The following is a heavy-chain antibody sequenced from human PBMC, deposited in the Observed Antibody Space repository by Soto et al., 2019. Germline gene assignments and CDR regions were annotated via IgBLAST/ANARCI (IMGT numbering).Heavy chain of an antibody. V-gene: IGHV3-21*06. CDR2: LSSTNRFI. CDR3: ARDRGTTGPPTGLDF. CDR1: GFSFNSYT. Sequence: EVQLVESGGGLVKPGGSLRLSCAASGFSFNSYTMNWVRQAPGQGLEWVSSLSSTNRFIYYADSVKGRFTISRDNAESSLYLQMHSLRDEATAVYYCARDRGTTGPPTGLDFWGQGTLVTVSS. J-gene: IGHJ4*02. D-gene: IGHD2-8*02.